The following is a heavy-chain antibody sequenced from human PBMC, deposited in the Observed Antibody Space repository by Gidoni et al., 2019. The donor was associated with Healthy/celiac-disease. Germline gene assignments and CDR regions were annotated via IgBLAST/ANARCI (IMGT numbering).Heavy chain of an antibody. V-gene: IGHV3-64D*08. CDR1: GFTFSSYA. CDR2: ISSNGGST. J-gene: IGHJ4*02. Sequence: EVQLVESGGGLVQPGGSLRLSCSASGFTFSSYAMHWVRQAPGKGLEYVSAISSNGGSTYYADSVKGRFTISRDNSKNTLYLQMSSLRAEDTAVYYCVKETPRVAGTFDYWGQGTLVTVSS. D-gene: IGHD3-10*01. CDR3: VKETPRVAGTFDY.